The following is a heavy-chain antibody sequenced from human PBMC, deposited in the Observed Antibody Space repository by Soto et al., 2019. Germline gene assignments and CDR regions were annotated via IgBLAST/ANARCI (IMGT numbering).Heavy chain of an antibody. J-gene: IGHJ3*02. D-gene: IGHD3-22*01. Sequence: QVQLVQSGAEVKKPGASVKVSCKASGYTFTSYYMHWVRQAPGQGLEWMGIINPSGGSTSYAQKFQGRVTMTRDTSTSTVYMELSSLRSEDTAVYYCARDYAYYYDSSGSLDAFDIWGQGTMVTVSS. CDR2: INPSGGST. CDR3: ARDYAYYYDSSGSLDAFDI. CDR1: GYTFTSYY. V-gene: IGHV1-46*01.